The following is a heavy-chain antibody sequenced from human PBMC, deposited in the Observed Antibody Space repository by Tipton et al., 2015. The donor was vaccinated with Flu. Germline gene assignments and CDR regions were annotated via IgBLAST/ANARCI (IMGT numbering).Heavy chain of an antibody. CDR3: ARDSAYYYDSSGSPGEEAFDI. CDR2: ISSSSSYI. D-gene: IGHD3-22*01. Sequence: SLRLSCAASGFTFSSYSMNWVRQAPGKGLEWVSSISSSSSYIYYADSVKGRFTISRDNAKNSLYLQMNSLRAEDTAVYYCARDSAYYYDSSGSPGEEAFDIWGQGTMVTVSS. CDR1: GFTFSSYS. J-gene: IGHJ3*02. V-gene: IGHV3-21*01.